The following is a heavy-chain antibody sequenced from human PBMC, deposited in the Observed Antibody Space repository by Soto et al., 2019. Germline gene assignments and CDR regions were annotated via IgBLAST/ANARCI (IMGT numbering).Heavy chain of an antibody. Sequence: KTSETLSLTCPLSGSSLSSGYYWGWIRQPPWKGLEWIASIYHSGSTYYNPSFGGRVTISVDTSKDQFSLKLSSVTAADTAVYYCARPYYYDSGGYNLVYAFDLWGQGTMVTVSS. CDR1: GSSLSSGYY. J-gene: IGHJ3*01. CDR2: IYHSGST. D-gene: IGHD3-22*01. V-gene: IGHV4-38-2*01. CDR3: ARPYYYDSGGYNLVYAFDL.